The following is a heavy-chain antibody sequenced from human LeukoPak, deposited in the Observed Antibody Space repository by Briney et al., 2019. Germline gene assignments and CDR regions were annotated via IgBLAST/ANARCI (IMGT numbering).Heavy chain of an antibody. V-gene: IGHV3-48*04. D-gene: IGHD4-17*01. CDR3: AKEGLTTVTTA. J-gene: IGHJ5*02. CDR2: ISSSSTI. Sequence: GGSLRLSCAASGFTFSSYSMNWVRQVPGKGLEWVSYISSSSTIYYADSVKGRFTISRDNAKNSLYLQMNSLRAEDTAVYYCAKEGLTTVTTAWGQGTLVTVSS. CDR1: GFTFSSYS.